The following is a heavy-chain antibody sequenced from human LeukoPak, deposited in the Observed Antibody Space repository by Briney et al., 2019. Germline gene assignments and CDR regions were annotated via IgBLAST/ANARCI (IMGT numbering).Heavy chain of an antibody. J-gene: IGHJ6*03. D-gene: IGHD1-14*01. CDR1: GGSISSSY. V-gene: IGHV4-59*01. CDR2: IYYSGST. CDR3: ASAIAEDFYYYYMDV. Sequence: PSETLSLTCTVSGGSISSSYWTWIRQPPGKGLEWIGYIYYSGSTNYNPSLKSRVTISVDTSKTQFSLNLSSVTAADTAVYYCASAIAEDFYYYYMDVWGKGTTVTVSS.